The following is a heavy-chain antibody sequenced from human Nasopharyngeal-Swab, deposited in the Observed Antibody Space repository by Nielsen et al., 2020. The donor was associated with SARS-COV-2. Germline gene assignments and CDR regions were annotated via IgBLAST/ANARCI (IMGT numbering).Heavy chain of an antibody. CDR1: GFTFSSYA. Sequence: GESLKISCAASGFTFSSYAMSWVRQAPGKGLEWVSAISGSGGSTYYADSVKGRFTISRDNSKNTLYLQMNSLRAEDTAVYYCAKDAGRSIVVVPAASSYWGQGTLVTVSP. CDR2: ISGSGGST. V-gene: IGHV3-23*01. D-gene: IGHD2-2*01. J-gene: IGHJ4*02. CDR3: AKDAGRSIVVVPAASSY.